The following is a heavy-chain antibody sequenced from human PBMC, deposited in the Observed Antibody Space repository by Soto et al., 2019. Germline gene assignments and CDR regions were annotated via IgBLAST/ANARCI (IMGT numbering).Heavy chain of an antibody. Sequence: QITLKESGPTLVKPTQTLTLTCTFSGLSLSTSGVGVGWIRQPPGKALEWLALIYWDDDKRYSPSLKSRLTITKDTSKNQVVLTMTNMDPVDTATYYCAHRVAYYDSSGYPTYYFDYWGQGTLVTVSS. CDR3: AHRVAYYDSSGYPTYYFDY. J-gene: IGHJ4*02. CDR1: GLSLSTSGVG. V-gene: IGHV2-5*02. D-gene: IGHD3-22*01. CDR2: IYWDDDK.